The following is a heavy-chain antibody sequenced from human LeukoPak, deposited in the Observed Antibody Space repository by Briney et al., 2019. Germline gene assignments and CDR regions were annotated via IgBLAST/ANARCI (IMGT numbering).Heavy chain of an antibody. CDR2: IFHSGTT. V-gene: IGHV4-38-2*02. Sequence: ASETLSLTCTVSGYSISSGYYWGWIRQPPGKGLEWIGSIFHSGTTYYNPSLKSRVTISVDTSKNQFSLRLSSVTAADTAVYFCAKSIASAATNSCYYMDVWGTGTTVTVSS. J-gene: IGHJ6*03. CDR1: GYSISSGYY. CDR3: AKSIASAATNSCYYMDV. D-gene: IGHD6-13*01.